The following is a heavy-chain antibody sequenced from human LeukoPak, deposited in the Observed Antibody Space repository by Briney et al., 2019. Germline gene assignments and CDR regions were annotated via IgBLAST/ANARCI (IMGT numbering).Heavy chain of an antibody. V-gene: IGHV3-23*01. CDR3: AKSLFTSATGTGRAFHI. CDR2: ISGTGGDT. D-gene: IGHD1-1*01. J-gene: IGHJ3*02. CDR1: EFTFSSYA. Sequence: GGSLRLSCAASEFTFSSYAMNWVRQAPGKGLEWVSAISGTGGDTYYADSVKGRFTISRDDSKNTLYLQMNSLRAEDTAVYYCAKSLFTSATGTGRAFHIWGQGTMVTVSS.